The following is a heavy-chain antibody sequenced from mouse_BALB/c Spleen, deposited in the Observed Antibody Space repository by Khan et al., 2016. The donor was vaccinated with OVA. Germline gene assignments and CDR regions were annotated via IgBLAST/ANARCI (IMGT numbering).Heavy chain of an antibody. Sequence: VQLQQSGAELVRPGALVKLSCKASGFNIKDYYMHWVKQRPEQGLEWIGWNDPENGETVYDPKFQGKANITADPSSNTAYLQLSSLTSEDAAVYYCTRAGYSAWFAYWGQGTPVTVS. CDR2: NDPENGET. V-gene: IGHV14-1*02. CDR3: TRAGYSAWFAY. CDR1: GFNIKDYY. J-gene: IGHJ3*01.